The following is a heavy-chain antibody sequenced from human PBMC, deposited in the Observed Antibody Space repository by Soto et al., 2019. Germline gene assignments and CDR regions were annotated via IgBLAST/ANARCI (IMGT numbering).Heavy chain of an antibody. D-gene: IGHD6-13*01. CDR2: IYHSGST. V-gene: IGHV4-4*02. Sequence: QVQLQESGPGLVKPSGTLSLTCAVSGGSISSSNWWSWVRQPPGKGLEWIGEIYHSGSTTYNTSLKSRVTISVDKSKNQFSLKLSSVTAADTAVYYCARYLRTMAAAGNYYYYCMDVWGQGTTVTVSS. CDR1: GGSISSSNW. J-gene: IGHJ6*02. CDR3: ARYLRTMAAAGNYYYYCMDV.